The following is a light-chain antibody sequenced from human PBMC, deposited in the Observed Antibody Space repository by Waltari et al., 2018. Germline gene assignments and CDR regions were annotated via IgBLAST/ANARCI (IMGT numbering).Light chain of an antibody. J-gene: IGLJ3*02. CDR2: EGN. V-gene: IGLV2-23*01. CDR3: YSYAGSGTWV. Sequence: QSALTQPASVSGSPGQSITISCPGTSSDVGTSNFSSWYQQNPGKAPKLMIYEGNKRPSGVSNRFSGSKAGNTASLTISGLQAEDEADYYCYSYAGSGTWVFGGGTKLTVL. CDR1: SSDVGTSNF.